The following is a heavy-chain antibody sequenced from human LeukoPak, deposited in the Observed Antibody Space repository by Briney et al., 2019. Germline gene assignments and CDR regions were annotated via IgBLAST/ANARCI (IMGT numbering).Heavy chain of an antibody. CDR2: TSYNGSNI. Sequence: GGSLRLSCAASGFTFSSYSLHWVRQAPGKGLEWVAITSYNGSNIYYAESVKGRFTISRDNSKNTLFLQMNSLRADDTAVYYCARDSRYFASGSYEDPYYYYYYMDVWGKGTTVTVSS. V-gene: IGHV3-30*04. CDR3: ARDSRYFASGSYEDPYYYYYYMDV. D-gene: IGHD3-10*01. CDR1: GFTFSSYS. J-gene: IGHJ6*03.